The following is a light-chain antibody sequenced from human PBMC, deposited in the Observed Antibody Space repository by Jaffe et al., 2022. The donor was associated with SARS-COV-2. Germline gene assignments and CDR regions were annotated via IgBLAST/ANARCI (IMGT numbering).Light chain of an antibody. CDR2: QDI. Sequence: SYELTQPPSVSVSPGQTASITCSGDKLGDKYACWYQQKPGQSPVLVIYQDIKRPSGIPERFSGSISGNTATLTISGTQTLDEADYYCQAWDSSTVVFGGGTKLTVL. V-gene: IGLV3-1*01. CDR1: KLGDKY. CDR3: QAWDSSTVV. J-gene: IGLJ2*01.